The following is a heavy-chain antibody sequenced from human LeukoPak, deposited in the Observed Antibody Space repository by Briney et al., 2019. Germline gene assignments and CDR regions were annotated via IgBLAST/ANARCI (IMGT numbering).Heavy chain of an antibody. Sequence: GGSLRLPCAASGFTFSNYAMSWVRQAPGKGLEWVSAITGSGAITYYADSLKGRFTISRDNSKNTLYLQMNSLRAEDTAVYYCAKWGDYDVLTGYYDSDYWGQGTLVTVSS. CDR2: ITGSGAIT. V-gene: IGHV3-23*01. D-gene: IGHD3-9*01. CDR3: AKWGDYDVLTGYYDSDY. CDR1: GFTFSNYA. J-gene: IGHJ4*02.